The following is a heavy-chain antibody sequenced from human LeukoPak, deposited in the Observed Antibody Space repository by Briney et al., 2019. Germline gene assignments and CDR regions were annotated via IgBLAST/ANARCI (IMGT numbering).Heavy chain of an antibody. CDR3: ARDRDYYYGSGSDDYY. J-gene: IGHJ4*02. Sequence: SETLSLTCAVYGGSFSGYYWSWIRQPPGKGLEWIGEINHSGSTNYNPSLKSRVTISVDTSKNQFSLKLSSVTAADTAVYYCARDRDYYYGSGSDDYYWGQGTLVTVSS. CDR2: INHSGST. V-gene: IGHV4-34*01. D-gene: IGHD3-10*01. CDR1: GGSFSGYY.